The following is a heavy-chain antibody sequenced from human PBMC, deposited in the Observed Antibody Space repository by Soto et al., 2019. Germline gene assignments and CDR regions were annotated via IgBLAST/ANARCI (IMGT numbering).Heavy chain of an antibody. D-gene: IGHD6-6*01. V-gene: IGHV4-30-2*01. CDR3: FRTWGSSTYFAS. CDR2: IYHSGST. Sequence: KTSETLSLTCAVSGGSISSGGYSWSWIRQPPGKGLEWIGYIYHSGSTYYNPSLKSRVTISVDRSKNQFSLKLSSVTAADTAVYYFFRTWGSSTYFASWGHGTLVT. J-gene: IGHJ4*01. CDR1: GGSISSGGYS.